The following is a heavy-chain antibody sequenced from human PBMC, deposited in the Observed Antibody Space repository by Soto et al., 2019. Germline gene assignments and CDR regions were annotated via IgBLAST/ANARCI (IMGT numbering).Heavy chain of an antibody. CDR1: GYTFTSYG. CDR3: ARNVFRFLEWPSPGGGFDP. D-gene: IGHD3-3*01. J-gene: IGHJ5*02. Sequence: QAQLVQSGAEVKKPGASVKVSCKASGYTFTSYGISWVRQAPGQGLEWMGWISAYNGNTNYAQKLQGRVTMTTDTSTGTAYMELRSLSSDDTAVYYCARNVFRFLEWPSPGGGFDPWGQGTLVTVSS. CDR2: ISAYNGNT. V-gene: IGHV1-18*01.